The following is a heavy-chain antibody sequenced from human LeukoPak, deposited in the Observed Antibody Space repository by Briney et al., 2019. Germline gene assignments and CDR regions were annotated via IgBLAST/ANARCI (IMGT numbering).Heavy chain of an antibody. CDR2: ITRSSIYI. J-gene: IGHJ6*04. CDR1: RFTFSSYS. CDR3: AELGITMIGGV. V-gene: IGHV3-21*01. D-gene: IGHD3-10*02. Sequence: GGSLRLSCAASRFTFSSYSMNWVRQAPGKGLEWVSCITRSSIYIYYADSVKGRFTISRDNAKNSLYLQMNSLRAEDTAVYYCAELGITMIGGVWGKGTTVTISS.